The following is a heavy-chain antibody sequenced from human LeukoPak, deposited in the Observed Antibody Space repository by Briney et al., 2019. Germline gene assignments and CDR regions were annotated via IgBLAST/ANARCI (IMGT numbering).Heavy chain of an antibody. V-gene: IGHV1-2*02. Sequence: GASVKVSCKTSGYTFTAYYIHWVRQAPGQGLEWMGWINPNSDGTSYAQKFHGRVTMTRDTSISAAYMELRSLTSDDTALYFCARGLGNHFNFWGQGTLVTVSS. J-gene: IGHJ4*02. D-gene: IGHD1-14*01. CDR3: ARGLGNHFNF. CDR2: INPNSDGT. CDR1: GYTFTAYY.